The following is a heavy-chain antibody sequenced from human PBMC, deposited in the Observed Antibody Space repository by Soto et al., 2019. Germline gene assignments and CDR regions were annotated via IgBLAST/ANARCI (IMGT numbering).Heavy chain of an antibody. V-gene: IGHV3-23*01. Sequence: GGSLRLSCAASGFTFSSYAMSWVRQAPGKGLEWVSAISGSDGSTYYADSVKGRFTISRDNSKNTLYLQMNSLRAEDTAVYYCAKNPVKLGYCSGGSCYYFDYWGQGTLVTVSS. CDR3: AKNPVKLGYCSGGSCYYFDY. J-gene: IGHJ4*02. D-gene: IGHD2-15*01. CDR2: ISGSDGST. CDR1: GFTFSSYA.